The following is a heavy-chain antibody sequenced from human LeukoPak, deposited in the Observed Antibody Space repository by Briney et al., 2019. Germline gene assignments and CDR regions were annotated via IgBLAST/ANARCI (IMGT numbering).Heavy chain of an antibody. CDR3: AKGSNWNDRRDWFDP. J-gene: IGHJ5*02. CDR1: GFTFDDYA. Sequence: GRSLRLSCAASGFTFDDYAMHWVRQAPGKGLEWVSGISWNSGSIGYADSVKGRFTISRDNAKNSLYLQMNSLRAEDTALYYCAKGSNWNDRRDWFDPWGQGTLVTVSS. V-gene: IGHV3-9*01. D-gene: IGHD1-1*01. CDR2: ISWNSGSI.